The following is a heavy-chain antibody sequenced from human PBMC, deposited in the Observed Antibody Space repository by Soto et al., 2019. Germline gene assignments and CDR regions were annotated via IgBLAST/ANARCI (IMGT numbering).Heavy chain of an antibody. CDR1: GFTFSTYW. CDR2: IKQDGSDK. V-gene: IGHV3-7*03. Sequence: PGGSLRLSCSASGFTFSTYWMTWVRQAPGKGLESVANIKQDGSDKYYVDSVKGRFTISRDNAKNSLYLQMNSLRVGDTALYYCARGNTMDVWGQGTTVTVSS. J-gene: IGHJ6*02. CDR3: ARGNTMDV.